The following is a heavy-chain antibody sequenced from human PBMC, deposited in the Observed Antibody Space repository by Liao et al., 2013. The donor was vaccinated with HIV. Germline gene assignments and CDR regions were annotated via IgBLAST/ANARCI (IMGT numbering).Heavy chain of an antibody. V-gene: IGHV4-34*01. J-gene: IGHJ4*02. D-gene: IGHD3/OR15-3a*01. CDR2: INHSGST. CDR1: GGSFSGYY. CDR3: ASLDPDY. Sequence: QVQLQESGPGLVKPSETLSLTCAVYGGSFSGYYWSWIRQPPGKGLEWIGEINHSGSTNYNPSLKSRVTISVDTSKNQFSLKLSSVTAADTAVYYCASLDPDYWGQGTLVTVSS.